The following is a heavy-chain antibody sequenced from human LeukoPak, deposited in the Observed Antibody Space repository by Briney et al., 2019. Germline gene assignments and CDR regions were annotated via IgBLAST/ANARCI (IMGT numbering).Heavy chain of an antibody. CDR3: ARRRYGSGTLGFDP. V-gene: IGHV4-39*01. CDR2: IYYSGST. D-gene: IGHD3-10*01. Sequence: SETLSLTCTVSGGSISSSSYYWGWIRQPPGKGLEWIGSIYYSGSTYYNPSLKSRVTISVDTSKNQFSLKLSSVTAADTAVYYCARRRYGSGTLGFDPWGQGTLVTVSS. J-gene: IGHJ5*02. CDR1: GGSISSSSYY.